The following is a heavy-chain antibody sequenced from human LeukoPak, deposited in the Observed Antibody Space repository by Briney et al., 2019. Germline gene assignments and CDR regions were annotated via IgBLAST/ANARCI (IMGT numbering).Heavy chain of an antibody. Sequence: EGSLRLSCAASGFTFSSYGMHWVRQAPGKGLEWVAVISYDGSNKYYADSVKGRFTIPRDNSKNTLYLQMNSLRAEDTAVYYCAKDVSALSHYYGMDVWGQGTTVTVSS. V-gene: IGHV3-30*18. CDR1: GFTFSSYG. D-gene: IGHD2/OR15-2a*01. J-gene: IGHJ6*02. CDR3: AKDVSALSHYYGMDV. CDR2: ISYDGSNK.